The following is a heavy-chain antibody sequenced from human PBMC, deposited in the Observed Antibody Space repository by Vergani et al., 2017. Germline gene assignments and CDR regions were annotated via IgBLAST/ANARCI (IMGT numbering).Heavy chain of an antibody. J-gene: IGHJ4*02. V-gene: IGHV3-23*01. CDR3: ARDRGYSYGYVY. Sequence: EVQLLESGGGLVQPGGSLRLSCAASGFTFSSYAMSWVRQAPGKGLEWVSAISGSGGSTYYADSVKGRFTISRDNAKNTLYLQMNSLRDEDTAGYYCARDRGYSYGYVYWGQGTLVTVSS. D-gene: IGHD5-18*01. CDR1: GFTFSSYA. CDR2: ISGSGGST.